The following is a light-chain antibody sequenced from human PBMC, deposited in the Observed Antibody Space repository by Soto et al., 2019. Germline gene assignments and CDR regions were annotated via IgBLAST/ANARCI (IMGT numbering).Light chain of an antibody. V-gene: IGKV1-39*01. CDR3: RQSYTTPIT. CDR2: AAS. J-gene: IGKJ5*01. CDR1: QSIGWY. Sequence: DIQMTHSASSLSASVGERVTYTSRSRQSIGWYSNWYQQKPGKAPKVLIYAASNLQSGGPSRFSGSGSGTDFTLTISSLQPEDFATYYCRQSYTTPITFGQGTRLEIK.